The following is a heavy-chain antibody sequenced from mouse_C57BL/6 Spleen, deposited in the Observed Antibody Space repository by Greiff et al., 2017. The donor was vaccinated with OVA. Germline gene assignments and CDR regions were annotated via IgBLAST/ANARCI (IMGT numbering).Heavy chain of an antibody. CDR3: ASSGSSDRFAY. Sequence: QVQLQQPGAELVRPGSSVKLSCKASGYTFTSYWMDWVRQRPGQGLEWIGNIYTSDSETYYNQKFKDKATFTVDKSSSTAYMQLSSLTSEDSAVYYCASSGSSDRFAYWGQGTLVTVSA. J-gene: IGHJ3*01. D-gene: IGHD1-1*01. V-gene: IGHV1-61*01. CDR1: GYTFTSYW. CDR2: IYTSDSET.